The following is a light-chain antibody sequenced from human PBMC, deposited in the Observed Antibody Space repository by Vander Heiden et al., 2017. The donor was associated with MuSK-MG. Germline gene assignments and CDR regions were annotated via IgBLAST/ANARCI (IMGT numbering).Light chain of an antibody. CDR1: QDISNY. CDR3: LRDYNLGIT. V-gene: IGKV1-33*01. CDR2: DAS. Sequence: IQMAQSPSSLSASVGDRVTITCQASQDISNYLNWYQQKPVKAPKLLIYDASNLETGVPSRFSGSGSGTDFTFTISSLQPEDIATYYCLRDYNLGITCGGGTRVEIK. J-gene: IGKJ4*01.